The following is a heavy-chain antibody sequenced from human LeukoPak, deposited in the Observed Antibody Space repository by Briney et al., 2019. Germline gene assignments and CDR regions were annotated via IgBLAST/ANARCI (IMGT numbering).Heavy chain of an antibody. CDR1: GGTFSSYA. V-gene: IGHV1-69*13. Sequence: ASVKVSCKASGGTFSSYAISWVRQAPGQGLEWMGGIIPIFGTANYAQKFQGRVTITADESTSTAYMELSSLRSEDTAVYYCARDEGATISRYYYYYMDVWGKGTTVTISS. CDR2: IIPIFGTA. J-gene: IGHJ6*03. CDR3: ARDEGATISRYYYYYMDV. D-gene: IGHD5-12*01.